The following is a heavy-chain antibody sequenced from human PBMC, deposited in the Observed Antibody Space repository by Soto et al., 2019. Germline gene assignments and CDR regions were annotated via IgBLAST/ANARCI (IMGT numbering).Heavy chain of an antibody. V-gene: IGHV3-53*01. J-gene: IGHJ6*02. Sequence: EVQLVESGGGLTQPGVSLRLSCAASGFTVGSNYMSWVRQAPGKGLEWVSVIYSEGTPYYADSVKGRFTISRENSNNTLYLHMTILRAEDTAVYYCARSTYYDILTSSYYYYAMDVWGQGTTVTVSS. CDR2: IYSEGTP. CDR1: GFTVGSNY. D-gene: IGHD3-9*01. CDR3: ARSTYYDILTSSYYYYAMDV.